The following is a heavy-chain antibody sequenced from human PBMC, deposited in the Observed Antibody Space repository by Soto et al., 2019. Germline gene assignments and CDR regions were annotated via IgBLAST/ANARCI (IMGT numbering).Heavy chain of an antibody. Sequence: SETLSLTCTVSGGSISSYYWSWIRQPPGKGLEWIGYIYYSGSTNYNPSLKSRVTISVDTSKNQFSLKLSSVTAADTAVYYCARATGYCSSTSCYDFDYWGQGTLVTVSS. J-gene: IGHJ4*02. V-gene: IGHV4-59*12. D-gene: IGHD2-2*01. CDR1: GGSISSYY. CDR3: ARATGYCSSTSCYDFDY. CDR2: IYYSGST.